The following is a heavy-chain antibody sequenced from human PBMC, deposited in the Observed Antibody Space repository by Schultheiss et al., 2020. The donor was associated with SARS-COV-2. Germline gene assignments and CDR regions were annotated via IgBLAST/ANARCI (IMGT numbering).Heavy chain of an antibody. CDR2: IYTSGST. CDR1: GGSISSSSYY. V-gene: IGHV4-61*02. D-gene: IGHD3-10*01. J-gene: IGHJ6*02. CDR3: AKDSPAFGELQASGMDV. Sequence: SETLSLTCTVSGGSISSSSYYWGWIRQPAGKGLEWIGRIYTSGSTNYNPSLKSRVTISVDTSKNQFSLKLSSVTAADTAVYYCAKDSPAFGELQASGMDVWGQGTTVTVSS.